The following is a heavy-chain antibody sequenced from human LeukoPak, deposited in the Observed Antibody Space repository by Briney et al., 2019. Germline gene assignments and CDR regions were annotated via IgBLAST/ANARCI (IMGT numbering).Heavy chain of an antibody. CDR1: GFTVSSNY. J-gene: IGHJ4*02. CDR2: IYSGGST. V-gene: IGHV3-53*01. D-gene: IGHD3-9*01. Sequence: GGSLRLSCAASGFTVSSNYMSWVRQAPGKGLEWVSVIYSGGSTYYADSVRGRFTISRDNSKNTLYLQVNSLRAEDTAVYYCARAHYDILTGYPTAFDYWGQGTLVTVSS. CDR3: ARAHYDILTGYPTAFDY.